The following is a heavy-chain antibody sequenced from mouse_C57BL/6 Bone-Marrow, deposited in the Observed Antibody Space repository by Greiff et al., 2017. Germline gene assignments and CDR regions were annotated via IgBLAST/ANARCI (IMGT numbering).Heavy chain of an antibody. CDR1: GFNIKDYY. J-gene: IGHJ3*01. Sequence: VQLQQSGAELVKPGASVKLSCTASGFNIKDYYMHWVKQRTEQGLEWIGRIDPEDGETKYAPKLQGKATITADTSSNTAYLKLSSLTSEDTAVYYCARRYYGNYVWFAYWGQGTLVTVSA. CDR3: ARRYYGNYVWFAY. CDR2: IDPEDGET. D-gene: IGHD2-1*01. V-gene: IGHV14-2*01.